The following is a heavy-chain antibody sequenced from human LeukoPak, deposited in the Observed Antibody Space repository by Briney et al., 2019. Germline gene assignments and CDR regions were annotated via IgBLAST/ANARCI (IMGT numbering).Heavy chain of an antibody. Sequence: VQPGGSLRLSCAASGFAFSTSGMAWVRQAAGKGLEWLSYISISTTSIYYADSVKGRFTISRDNAKNSLYLQMNNLRTEDTAMYFCARLNYGDYGSFDSWGQGTLVTVSS. CDR2: ISISTTSI. CDR1: GFAFSTSG. J-gene: IGHJ4*02. V-gene: IGHV3-48*04. CDR3: ARLNYGDYGSFDS. D-gene: IGHD4-17*01.